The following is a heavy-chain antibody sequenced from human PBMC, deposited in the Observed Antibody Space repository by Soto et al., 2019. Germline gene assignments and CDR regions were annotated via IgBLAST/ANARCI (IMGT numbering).Heavy chain of an antibody. CDR3: ARERELSHYYGMDV. CDR2: ISYDGSNK. CDR1: GFTFSSYA. J-gene: IGHJ6*02. Sequence: QVQLVESGGGVVQPGRSLRLSCAASGFTFSSYAMHWVRQAPGKGLEWVAVISYDGSNKYYADSVKGRFTISRDNSKNTLYLQMNSLRAEDTAVYYCARERELSHYYGMDVWDQGTTVTVSS. V-gene: IGHV3-30-3*01. D-gene: IGHD3-16*02.